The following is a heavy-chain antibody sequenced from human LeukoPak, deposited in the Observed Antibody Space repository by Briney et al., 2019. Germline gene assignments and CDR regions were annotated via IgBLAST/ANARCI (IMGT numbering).Heavy chain of an antibody. CDR3: ARPELPGWSVLSDF. CDR2: INQDGSET. J-gene: IGHJ4*02. Sequence: GGSLRLSCAASGFTFRKYWMSWVRQAPGKGLEWVANINQDGSETYYADSVKGRFTMSRDNGKNSLDLQMDSLRAEDTAVYYCARPELPGWSVLSDFWGQGTLVTVSS. D-gene: IGHD2-15*01. V-gene: IGHV3-7*01. CDR1: GFTFRKYW.